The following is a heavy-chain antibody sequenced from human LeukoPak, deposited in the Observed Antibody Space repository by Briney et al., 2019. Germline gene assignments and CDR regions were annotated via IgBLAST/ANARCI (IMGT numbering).Heavy chain of an antibody. V-gene: IGHV3-74*01. CDR3: ARGLIGYDSSGYWVKNDY. CDR2: INSDGSST. Sequence: GGSLRLSCAASGFTFSGYWMHWVRQAPGKGLVWVSRINSDGSSTSYADSVKGRFTISRDNAKNTLYLQMNSLRAEDTAVYYCARGLIGYDSSGYWVKNDYWGQGTLVTVSS. J-gene: IGHJ4*02. D-gene: IGHD3-22*01. CDR1: GFTFSGYW.